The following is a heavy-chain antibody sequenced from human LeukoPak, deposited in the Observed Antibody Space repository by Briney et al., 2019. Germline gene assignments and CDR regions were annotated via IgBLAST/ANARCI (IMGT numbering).Heavy chain of an antibody. V-gene: IGHV3-23*01. CDR2: ISGSGGST. Sequence: GGSLRLSCVASGFTFSSYAMSWVRQAPGKGLEWVSAISGSGGSTYYADSVKGRFTISRDNSKNTLYLQMNSLRAEDTAVYYCAKGIRDYYYGMDVWGQGTTVTVSS. CDR3: AKGIRDYYYGMDV. CDR1: GFTFSSYA. J-gene: IGHJ6*02.